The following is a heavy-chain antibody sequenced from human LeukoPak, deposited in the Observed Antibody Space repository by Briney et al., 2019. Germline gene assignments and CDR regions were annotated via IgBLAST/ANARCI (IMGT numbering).Heavy chain of an antibody. CDR3: ARDLRFDAFDI. V-gene: IGHV4-34*01. D-gene: IGHD4-17*01. J-gene: IGHJ3*02. CDR2: RNHDGST. CDR1: GGSFSGYY. Sequence: SETLSLTCAVSGGSFSGYYWTCLRQPPGKGQEWIGERNHDGSTNYNPSLRSRVTISLDPSKNQFSLKVNSVTAADTAVYYCARDLRFDAFDIWGQGTMVTVSS.